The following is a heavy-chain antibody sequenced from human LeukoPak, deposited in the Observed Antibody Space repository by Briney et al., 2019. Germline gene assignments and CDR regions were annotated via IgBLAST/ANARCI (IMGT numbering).Heavy chain of an antibody. J-gene: IGHJ4*02. D-gene: IGHD3-22*01. CDR1: GFTFSSYW. V-gene: IGHV3-66*01. CDR2: IYSGGST. Sequence: GGSLRLSCAASGFTFSSYWMAWVRQAPGKGLEWVSVIYSGGSTYYADSVKGRFTISRDNSKNTLYLQMNSLRAEDTAVYYCARDNDSRFFDYWGQGTLVTVSS. CDR3: ARDNDSRFFDY.